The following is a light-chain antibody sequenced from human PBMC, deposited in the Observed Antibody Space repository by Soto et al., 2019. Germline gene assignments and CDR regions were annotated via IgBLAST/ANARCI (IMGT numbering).Light chain of an antibody. CDR2: KAS. J-gene: IGKJ4*01. Sequence: DIQMTQSPSTLSASVGDRVTITFRASQSISSWLAWYQQKPGKAPKLLIYKASSLESGVPARFSGSGSGTEFTLSISSLQTDDFATYYCQQYNSYLLTFGGGTKVDIK. V-gene: IGKV1-5*03. CDR1: QSISSW. CDR3: QQYNSYLLT.